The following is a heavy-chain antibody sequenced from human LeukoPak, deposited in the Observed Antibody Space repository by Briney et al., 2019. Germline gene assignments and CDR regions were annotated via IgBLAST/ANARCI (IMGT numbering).Heavy chain of an antibody. Sequence: GGSLRLSCAASGFTFSSYVVHWVRQAPGKGLEWVAVIWYDGSTKYYADSVKGRFTISRDNSRNTLYLQMNSLRAEDTAVYFCAKDEEGVDAFDIWGQGTMVTVSS. CDR2: IWYDGSTK. CDR3: AKDEEGVDAFDI. CDR1: GFTFSSYV. V-gene: IGHV3-33*06. J-gene: IGHJ3*02. D-gene: IGHD3-10*01.